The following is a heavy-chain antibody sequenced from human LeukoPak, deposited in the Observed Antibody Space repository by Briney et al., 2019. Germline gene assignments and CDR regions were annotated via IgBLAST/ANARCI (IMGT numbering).Heavy chain of an antibody. CDR1: GGSISSSSYY. Sequence: SETLSLTCTVSGGSISSSSYYWGWIRQPPGKGLEWIGYIYYSGSTNYNPSLKSRVTISVDTSKNQFSLKLSSVTAADTAVYYCARRGYDILTGNWFDPWGQGTLVTVSS. V-gene: IGHV4-61*05. CDR2: IYYSGST. CDR3: ARRGYDILTGNWFDP. D-gene: IGHD3-9*01. J-gene: IGHJ5*02.